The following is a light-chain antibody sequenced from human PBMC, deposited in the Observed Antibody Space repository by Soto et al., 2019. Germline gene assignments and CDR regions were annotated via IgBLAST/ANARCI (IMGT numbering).Light chain of an antibody. CDR3: AAWEDRLRWV. V-gene: IGLV1-47*01. Sequence: QAVVTQPPSASGTPGQRVTISCSGSSSNIGSNYVYWYQQLPGTAPKLLIYRNNQRPSGVPDRFSGSKSGTSASLAISGLRSEDEADYYCAAWEDRLRWVFGGGTKLTVL. CDR2: RNN. J-gene: IGLJ3*02. CDR1: SSNIGSNY.